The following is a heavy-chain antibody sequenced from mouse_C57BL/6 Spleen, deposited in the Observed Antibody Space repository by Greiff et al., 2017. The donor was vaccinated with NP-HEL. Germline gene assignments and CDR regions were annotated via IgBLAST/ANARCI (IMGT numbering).Heavy chain of an antibody. CDR2: IYPGSGNT. CDR3: ARDGTPMGYFDY. J-gene: IGHJ2*01. D-gene: IGHD1-1*02. V-gene: IGHV1-76*01. CDR1: GYTFTDYY. Sequence: QVQLQQSGAELVRPGASVKLSCKASGYTFTDYYINWVKQRPGQGLEWIARIYPGSGNTYYNEKFKGKATLTAEKSSSTAYMQLSSLTSEDSAVYFCARDGTPMGYFDYWGQGTTLTVSS.